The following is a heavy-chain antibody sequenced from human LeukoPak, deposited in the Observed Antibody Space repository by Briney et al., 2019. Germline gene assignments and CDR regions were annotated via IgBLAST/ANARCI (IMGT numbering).Heavy chain of an antibody. V-gene: IGHV4-59*01. D-gene: IGHD3-10*01. Sequence: SETLSLTCTVSGGSISSYYWSWIRQPPGKGLEWIGYIYDTGITNYNPSLKSRVTISVDTSENQFSLKLRSVTAADTAVYYCARDILYYYGSGTYRREPWYFDLWGRGTLVTVSS. CDR2: IYDTGIT. CDR1: GGSISSYY. CDR3: ARDILYYYGSGTYRREPWYFDL. J-gene: IGHJ2*01.